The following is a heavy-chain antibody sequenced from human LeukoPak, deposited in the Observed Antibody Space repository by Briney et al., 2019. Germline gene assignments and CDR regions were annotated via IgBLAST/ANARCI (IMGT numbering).Heavy chain of an antibody. V-gene: IGHV4-34*01. CDR1: GGSFSGYY. CDR2: INHSGST. Sequence: SETLSLTCAVYGGSFSGYYWSWIRQPPGEGLEWIGEINHSGSTNHNPSLKSRVTISVDTSKNQFSLKLSSVTAADTAVYYCVAHIVVVTAIDYDAFDIWGQGTMVTVSS. J-gene: IGHJ3*02. CDR3: VAHIVVVTAIDYDAFDI. D-gene: IGHD2-21*02.